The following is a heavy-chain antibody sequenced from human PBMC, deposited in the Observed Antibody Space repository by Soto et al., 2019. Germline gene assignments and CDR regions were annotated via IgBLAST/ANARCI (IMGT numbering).Heavy chain of an antibody. D-gene: IGHD4-17*01. CDR2: IYYTGST. J-gene: IGHJ6*02. V-gene: IGHV4-59*12. CDR1: GGSISSYY. CDR3: ARGDYGESNYYYGMDV. Sequence: SETLSLTCTVSGGSISSYYWSWIRQPPGKGLEWIGNIYYTGSTNYNPSLKSRVTISVDTSKKQFSLKLSSVTAADTAVYYCARGDYGESNYYYGMDVWGQGTTVTVSS.